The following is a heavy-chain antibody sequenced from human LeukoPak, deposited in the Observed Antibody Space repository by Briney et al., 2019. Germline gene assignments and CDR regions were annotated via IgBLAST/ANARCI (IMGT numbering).Heavy chain of an antibody. V-gene: IGHV3-30*03. CDR1: GFTFSSYG. D-gene: IGHD3-22*01. J-gene: IGHJ6*02. CDR2: ISYDGSNK. Sequence: RPGGSLRLSCAASGFTFSSYGMHWVRQAPGKGLEWVAAISYDGSNKYYADSVKGRFTISRDNSKNTLYLQMNSLRAEDTAVYYCARERPPFAYYYDSSGYYSYYYYYGMDVWGQGTTVTVSS. CDR3: ARERPPFAYYYDSSGYYSYYYYYGMDV.